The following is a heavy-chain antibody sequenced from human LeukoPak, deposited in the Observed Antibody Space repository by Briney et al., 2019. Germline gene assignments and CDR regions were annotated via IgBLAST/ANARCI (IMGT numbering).Heavy chain of an antibody. CDR2: IIPILGIA. J-gene: IGHJ4*02. D-gene: IGHD3-22*01. Sequence: SVKVSCKASGGTFSSYAISWVRQAPGQGLEWMGRIIPILGIANYAQKFQGRVTITADKSTSTAYMELSSLRVEDTAVFYCAKFKGHYYYDSSGFCDNWGQGTLVTVSS. CDR3: AKFKGHYYYDSSGFCDN. CDR1: GGTFSSYA. V-gene: IGHV1-69*04.